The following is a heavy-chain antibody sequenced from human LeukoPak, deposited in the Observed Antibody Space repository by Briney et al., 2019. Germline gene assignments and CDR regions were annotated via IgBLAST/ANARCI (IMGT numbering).Heavy chain of an antibody. J-gene: IGHJ4*02. Sequence: PSETLSLTCTVSGGSISSSSYYWGWIRQPPGKGLEWIGSIYYSGSTYYNPSLKSRVTISVDTSKNQFSLKLSSVTAVDTAVYYCARHDIAVAALDYWGQGTLVTVSS. V-gene: IGHV4-39*01. CDR3: ARHDIAVAALDY. CDR2: IYYSGST. D-gene: IGHD6-19*01. CDR1: GGSISSSSYY.